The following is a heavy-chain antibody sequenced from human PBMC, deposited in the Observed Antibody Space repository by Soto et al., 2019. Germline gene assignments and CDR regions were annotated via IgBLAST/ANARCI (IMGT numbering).Heavy chain of an antibody. CDR2: IWYDGSNK. D-gene: IGHD1-1*01. CDR1: GFTFSSYG. J-gene: IGHJ4*02. CDR3: GRDSRSVRIDTEEN. V-gene: IGHV3-33*01. Sequence: GGSLRLSCAASGFTFSSYGMHCVRQAPGKGLERVAVIWYDGSNKYYADSVKGRFTISRDNSKHTVYLQMDSLRVDDTAVSLNGRDSRSVRIDTEENGGQETSVTIST.